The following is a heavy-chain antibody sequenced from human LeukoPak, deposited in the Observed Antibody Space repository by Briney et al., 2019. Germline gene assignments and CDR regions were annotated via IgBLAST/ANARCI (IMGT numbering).Heavy chain of an antibody. CDR1: GGSISSGSYY. J-gene: IGHJ4*02. D-gene: IGHD3-9*01. CDR2: IYTSGST. V-gene: IGHV4-61*02. CDR3: ASGLRYFDLYY. Sequence: SETLSLTCTVSGGSISSGSYYWSWIRQPAGKGLEWIGRIYTSGSTNYNPSLKSRVTISVDTSKNQFSLKLSSVTAADTAVYYCASGLRYFDLYYWGQGTLVSVSS.